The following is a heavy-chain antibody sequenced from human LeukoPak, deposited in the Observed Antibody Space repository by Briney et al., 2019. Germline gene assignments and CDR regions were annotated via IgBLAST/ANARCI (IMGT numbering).Heavy chain of an antibody. J-gene: IGHJ4*02. CDR3: ARGRLLWFGELLPTYFDY. Sequence: PGGSLRLSCAASGFTFSSYWMSWVRQAPGKGLEWVANIKQDGSEKYYVDSVKGRFTISRDNAKNSLYLQMNSLRAEDTAVYYCARGRLLWFGELLPTYFDYWGQGTLVTVSS. V-gene: IGHV3-7*01. D-gene: IGHD3-10*01. CDR1: GFTFSSYW. CDR2: IKQDGSEK.